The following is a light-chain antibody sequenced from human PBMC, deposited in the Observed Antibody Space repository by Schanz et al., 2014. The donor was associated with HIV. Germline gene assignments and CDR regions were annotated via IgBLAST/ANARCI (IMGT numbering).Light chain of an antibody. Sequence: QSALTQPASVSGSPGQSITISCTGTSSDVGGYNYVSWYQQHPGKAPKLMIYDVSNRPSGVSNRFSGSKSGNTASLTISGLQAEDEADYYCSSYLVRNTVMFGGGTKLTV. J-gene: IGLJ3*02. CDR2: DVS. CDR3: SSYLVRNTVM. V-gene: IGLV2-14*01. CDR1: SSDVGGYNY.